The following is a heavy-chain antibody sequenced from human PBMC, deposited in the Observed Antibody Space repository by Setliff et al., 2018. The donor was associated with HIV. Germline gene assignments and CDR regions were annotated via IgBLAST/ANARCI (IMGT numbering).Heavy chain of an antibody. CDR1: GFTFATYA. CDR2: ISGSGGST. CDR3: TTAPGIAVATRDYYHYYMDV. Sequence: GGSLRLSCAASGFTFATYAMSWVRQAPGKGLEWVSAISGSGGSTYYADSVKGRFTISRDNSNNMLYLQMNSLKTEDTSVYYCTTAPGIAVATRDYYHYYMDVWSKGTTVTVSS. D-gene: IGHD6-19*01. V-gene: IGHV3-23*01. J-gene: IGHJ6*03.